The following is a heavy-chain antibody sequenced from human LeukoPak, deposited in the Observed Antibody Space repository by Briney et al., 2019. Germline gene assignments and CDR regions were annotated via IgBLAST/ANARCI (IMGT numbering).Heavy chain of an antibody. V-gene: IGHV3-11*01. CDR2: ISGSGTTI. J-gene: IGHJ5*02. D-gene: IGHD3-10*01. Sequence: PGGSLRLSCAASGFKFTTYYMTWIRQAPGKGLEWLLSISGSGTTIDYADSVKGRFTISRDNAKTSLYLQMNNLTAEDTAVYYCVRLVRGATFDPWGQGALVAVSS. CDR1: GFKFTTYY. CDR3: VRLVRGATFDP.